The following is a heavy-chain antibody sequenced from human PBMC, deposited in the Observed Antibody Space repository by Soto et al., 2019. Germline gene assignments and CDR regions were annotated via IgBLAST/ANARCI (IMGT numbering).Heavy chain of an antibody. CDR3: ARSSIAAAGTGWFDP. J-gene: IGHJ5*02. V-gene: IGHV3-48*01. CDR2: ISSSSSTI. CDR1: GFPFSSYS. Sequence: PGGSLSLSCAASGFPFSSYSMNWVRQAPGKGLEWVSYISSSSSTIYYADSVKGRFTISRDNAKNSLYLQMNSLRAEDTAVYYCARSSIAAAGTGWFDPWGQGTLVTVSS. D-gene: IGHD6-13*01.